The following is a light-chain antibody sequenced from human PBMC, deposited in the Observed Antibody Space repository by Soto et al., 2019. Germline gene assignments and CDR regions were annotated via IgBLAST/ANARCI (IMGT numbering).Light chain of an antibody. CDR1: QNIRTN. V-gene: IGKV3-15*01. CDR3: QHTYDTPA. Sequence: EIVMTQSPATLSVSPGERATLSCRASQNIRTNLAWYQQKPGQAPRLLMYGASTRATGIPARFSGSGSGTEFTLTINSLQSEDFAVYYCQHTYDTPAFGGGTTVQVK. J-gene: IGKJ4*01. CDR2: GAS.